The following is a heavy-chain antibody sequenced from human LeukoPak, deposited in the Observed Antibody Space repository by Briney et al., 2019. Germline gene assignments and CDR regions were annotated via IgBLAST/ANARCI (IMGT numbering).Heavy chain of an antibody. V-gene: IGHV1-69*05. Sequence: SVKVSCKASGGTFSSYAISWVRQAPGQGLEWMGRIIPIFGTANYAQRFQGRVTITTDESTSTAYMELSSLRSEDTAVYYCAGSGSYIRKYYFDYWGQGTLVTVSS. CDR1: GGTFSSYA. D-gene: IGHD1-26*01. CDR3: AGSGSYIRKYYFDY. J-gene: IGHJ4*02. CDR2: IIPIFGTA.